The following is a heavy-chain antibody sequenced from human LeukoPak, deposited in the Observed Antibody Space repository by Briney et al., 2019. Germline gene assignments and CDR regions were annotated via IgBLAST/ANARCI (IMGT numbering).Heavy chain of an antibody. CDR1: GFTFSSYG. CDR2: IWYDGSNK. V-gene: IGHV3-33*01. D-gene: IGHD3-22*01. Sequence: GGSLRLSCAASGFTFSSYGMHWVRQAPGKGLEWVAVIWYDGSNKYCADSVKGRFTISRDNSKNTLYLQMNSLRAEDTAVYYCACQSRDSYGSSGYSPDDYWGQGTLVTVSS. CDR3: ACQSRDSYGSSGYSPDDY. J-gene: IGHJ4*02.